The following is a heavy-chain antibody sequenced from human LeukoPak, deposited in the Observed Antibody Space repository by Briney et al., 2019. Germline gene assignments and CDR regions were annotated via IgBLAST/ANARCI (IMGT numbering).Heavy chain of an antibody. J-gene: IGHJ3*02. V-gene: IGHV1-2*02. D-gene: IGHD3/OR15-3a*01. CDR1: GYTFIGHY. Sequence: ASVKVSCKASGYTFIGHYIHWVRQAPGQGLEWMGWMNPDSGGTNYAQKFQDRVTMNRDTSITTAYMELSRLTSDDTAIYYCARIMEYYDFTPRAFDIWGQGTMVAVSS. CDR2: MNPDSGGT. CDR3: ARIMEYYDFTPRAFDI.